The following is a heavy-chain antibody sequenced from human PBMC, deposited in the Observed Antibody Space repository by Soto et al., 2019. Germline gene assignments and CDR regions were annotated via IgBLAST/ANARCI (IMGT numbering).Heavy chain of an antibody. J-gene: IGHJ3*02. CDR2: IIPIFGTA. V-gene: IGHV1-69*13. CDR3: ARDWPLCYYYGSGSSNSFDI. D-gene: IGHD3-10*01. Sequence: SVKVSCKASGGTFSSYAISWVRQAPGQGLEWMGGIIPIFGTANYAQKFQGRVTITADESTSTAYMELSSLRSEDTAVYYCARDWPLCYYYGSGSSNSFDIWGQGPMVSVSS. CDR1: GGTFSSYA.